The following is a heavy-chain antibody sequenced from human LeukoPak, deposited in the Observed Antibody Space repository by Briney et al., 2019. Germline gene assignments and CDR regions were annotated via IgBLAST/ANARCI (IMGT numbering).Heavy chain of an antibody. CDR1: GFTFSSYG. Sequence: GGSLRLSCAASGFTFSSYGMHWVRQAPGKGLEWVALIRYDGSNKYYADSVKGRFTISRDNSKDTLYLQMNSLRAEDTAVYYCAKVIAARFDYWGQGTLITVSS. CDR2: IRYDGSNK. V-gene: IGHV3-30*02. J-gene: IGHJ4*02. D-gene: IGHD6-6*01. CDR3: AKVIAARFDY.